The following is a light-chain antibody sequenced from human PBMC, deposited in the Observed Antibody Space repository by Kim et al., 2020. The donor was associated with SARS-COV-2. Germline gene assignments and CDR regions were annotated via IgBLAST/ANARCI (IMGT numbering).Light chain of an antibody. CDR2: AAS. Sequence: LSPGDTATIPRRSSQTISSSYLAWHQQKPGQAPRLLIHAASSRDTGIPDRLSGSGSGTDFTLTIRRLAPEDFAVYYCQLYSSSLYTFGQGTKLEL. CDR1: QTISSSY. J-gene: IGKJ2*01. CDR3: QLYSSSLYT. V-gene: IGKV3-20*01.